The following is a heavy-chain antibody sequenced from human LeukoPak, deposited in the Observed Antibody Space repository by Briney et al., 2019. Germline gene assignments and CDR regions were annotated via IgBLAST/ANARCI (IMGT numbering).Heavy chain of an antibody. CDR1: GFTFSDYT. V-gene: IGHV3-21*01. CDR3: ARGPVSRARGRLYYFDY. CDR2: ISSSSSYI. D-gene: IGHD1-14*01. J-gene: IGHJ4*02. Sequence: GGSLRLSCAASGFTFSDYTMNWVRQAPGKGLEWVSSISSSSSYIYYADSVKGRFTISRDNAKNSLYLQMNSLRAEDTAVYYRARGPVSRARGRLYYFDYWGQGTLVTVSS.